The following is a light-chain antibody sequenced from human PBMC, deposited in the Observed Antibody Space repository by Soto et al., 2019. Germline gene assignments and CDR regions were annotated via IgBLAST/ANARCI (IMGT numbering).Light chain of an antibody. CDR3: KHYNNWPPYT. V-gene: IGKV3D-15*01. Sequence: EILMTQSPPTLSVFPGERATLSCRASQSISTNLAWYQQKPGQPPRRLIYGSSSRTTGIPARFSGSGSGTAFTLTISSLLSEDFVVYYCKHYNNWPPYTFGQGTKLEIK. CDR1: QSISTN. J-gene: IGKJ2*01. CDR2: GSS.